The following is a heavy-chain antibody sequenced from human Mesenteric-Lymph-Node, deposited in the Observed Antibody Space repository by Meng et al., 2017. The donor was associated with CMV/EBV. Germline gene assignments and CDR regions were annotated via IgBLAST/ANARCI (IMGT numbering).Heavy chain of an antibody. CDR1: FSTYA. J-gene: IGHJ5*02. Sequence: FSTYAMNWVRRAPGKGLEWVSSISTDTHYIYYADSVKGRFAMSRDDAKSSIYLQMDSLRAGDTAVYFCARGPIVETPSSIPVWFDPWGQGTLVTVSS. D-gene: IGHD2-2*02. CDR2: ISTDTHYI. CDR3: ARGPIVETPSSIPVWFDP. V-gene: IGHV3-21*01.